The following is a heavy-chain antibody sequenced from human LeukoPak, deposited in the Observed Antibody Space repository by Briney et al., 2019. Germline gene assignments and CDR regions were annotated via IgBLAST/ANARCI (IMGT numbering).Heavy chain of an antibody. CDR2: ISDSGGST. J-gene: IGHJ4*02. Sequence: GGSLRLSCAASGFTFSTYAMTWVRQAPGEGLEWVSAISDSGGSTHYTDSVKGRFTISRDNSKNTLHLQMSSLRAEDTAVYYCAKELIVPGIDYWGQGTLVTVSS. CDR1: GFTFSTYA. CDR3: AKELIVPGIDY. D-gene: IGHD3-22*01. V-gene: IGHV3-23*01.